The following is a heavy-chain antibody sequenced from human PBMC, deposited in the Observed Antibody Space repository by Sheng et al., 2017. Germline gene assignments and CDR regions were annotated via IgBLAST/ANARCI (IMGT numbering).Heavy chain of an antibody. V-gene: IGHV1-69*04. Sequence: QVQLVQSGAEVKKPGSSVKVSCKASGGTFSSYAISWVRQAPGQGLEWMGGIIPILGIANYAQKFQGRVTITADKSTSTAYMELSSLRSEDTAVYYCARDRGNYGDHYYYYYYMDVWGKGTTVTVSS. J-gene: IGHJ6*03. CDR3: ARDRGNYGDHYYYYYYMDV. D-gene: IGHD4-17*01. CDR1: GGTFSSYA. CDR2: IIPILGIA.